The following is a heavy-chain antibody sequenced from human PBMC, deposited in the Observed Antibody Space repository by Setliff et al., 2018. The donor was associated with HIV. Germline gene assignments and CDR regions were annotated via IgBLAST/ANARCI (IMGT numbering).Heavy chain of an antibody. CDR3: AKHLSPGSGWYSKARGMDV. V-gene: IGHV5-51*01. CDR2: IYPGNSDT. CDR1: GYTFSNYC. J-gene: IGHJ6*02. Sequence: PGESLTISCKDSGYTFSNYCIAWVRQMPGKGLEWMGIIYPGNSDTTYSPSFQGQVTISADKSISTAYLQWSSLKASDTAMYYCAKHLSPGSGWYSKARGMDVWGQGTTVTVSS. D-gene: IGHD6-19*01.